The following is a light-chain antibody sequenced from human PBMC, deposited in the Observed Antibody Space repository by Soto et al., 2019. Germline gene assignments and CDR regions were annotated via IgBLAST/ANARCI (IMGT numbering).Light chain of an antibody. CDR2: AAS. J-gene: IGKJ1*01. Sequence: DIQMTQSPSSLSASVGDRVTITCRASQSISSYLNWYQQKPGKAPKLLIYAASSLQSGVPSRFSGSGSGTDFTLTISSLQPEDFATYFCQQTYKIPQTFGQGTKVDIK. CDR1: QSISSY. CDR3: QQTYKIPQT. V-gene: IGKV1-39*01.